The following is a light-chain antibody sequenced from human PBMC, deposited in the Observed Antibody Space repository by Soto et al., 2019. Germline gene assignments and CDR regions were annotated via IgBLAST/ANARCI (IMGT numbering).Light chain of an antibody. J-gene: IGKJ2*01. Sequence: EIVLTQSPGTLSLSPGERATLSCRASQSVSSSYLAWYRQKPGQAPRLLIHGASNRATGIPDRFSGSGSGTDFTLTISRLEPEDFAVYYCQQYGSSPMYTFGQGTKLEIK. V-gene: IGKV3-20*01. CDR2: GAS. CDR3: QQYGSSPMYT. CDR1: QSVSSSY.